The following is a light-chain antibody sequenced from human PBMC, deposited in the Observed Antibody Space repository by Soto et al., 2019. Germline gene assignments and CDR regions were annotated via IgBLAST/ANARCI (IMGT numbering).Light chain of an antibody. V-gene: IGLV2-11*01. CDR3: CSYAGSYTFVV. Sequence: QSALTQPRSVSGSPGQAVTISCTGTSNDIGGYNYVSWYQQHPDKAPKLMIFDVSQRPSGVPDRFSGSKSGNTASLTISGRQAEDEADYYCCSYAGSYTFVVFGGGTKLTVL. J-gene: IGLJ2*01. CDR1: SNDIGGYNY. CDR2: DVS.